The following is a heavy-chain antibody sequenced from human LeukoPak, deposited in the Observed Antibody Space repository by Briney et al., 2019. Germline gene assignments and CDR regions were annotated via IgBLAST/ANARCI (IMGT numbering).Heavy chain of an antibody. J-gene: IGHJ4*02. CDR2: ISSSSSYI. V-gene: IGHV3-21*01. CDR3: ARTITMIVVDVVFDY. D-gene: IGHD3-22*01. CDR1: GFTFSSYS. Sequence: GGSLRLSCAASGFTFSSYSMNWVRQAPGKGLEWVSSISSSSSYIYYADSVKGRFTISRDNAKNSLYLQMNSLRAEDTAVYYCARTITMIVVDVVFDYWGPGTLVTVSS.